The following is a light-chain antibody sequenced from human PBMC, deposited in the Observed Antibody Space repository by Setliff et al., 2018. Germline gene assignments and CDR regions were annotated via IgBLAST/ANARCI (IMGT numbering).Light chain of an antibody. CDR2: DVS. Sequence: SALTQPRSVSGSPGQSVTISCTGTSSDVGGYNYVSWYQQHPGKAPKLMIYDVSNRPSGVSNRFSGSKSGNTASLTISGLQAEDEADYYCSSYTSSSIFYVFGTGTKVTVL. CDR3: SSYTSSSIFYV. J-gene: IGLJ1*01. V-gene: IGLV2-14*01. CDR1: SSDVGGYNY.